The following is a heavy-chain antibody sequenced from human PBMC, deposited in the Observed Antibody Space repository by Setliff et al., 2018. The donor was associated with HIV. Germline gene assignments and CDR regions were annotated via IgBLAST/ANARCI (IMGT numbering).Heavy chain of an antibody. CDR1: GYTFTDYG. J-gene: IGHJ4*02. Sequence: GSSVKVSCKASGYTFTDYGINWVRQAPGQGLEWLGWINTNNGNPTYAQGFTGRFVFSSDTSVRPAFLQIVGLKAEDTAVYFCARDDYANTYLAFWCPGTLVTVSS. D-gene: IGHD4-17*01. V-gene: IGHV7-4-1*01. CDR2: INTNNGNP. CDR3: ARDDYANTYLAF.